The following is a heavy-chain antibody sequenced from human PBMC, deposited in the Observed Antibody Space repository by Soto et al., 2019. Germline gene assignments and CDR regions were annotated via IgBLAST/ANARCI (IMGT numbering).Heavy chain of an antibody. CDR3: ARGVSAGVDY. CDR1: GYSFTNLD. V-gene: IGHV1-8*01. D-gene: IGHD1-26*01. CDR2: MQPSTGRT. J-gene: IGHJ4*02. Sequence: VASVKVSCKASGYSFTNLDINWVRQTAGQGLEWMGWMQPSTGRTGYAQKSQGRVTMTRDTSINTAYMELTTLTSDDTAFYYCARGVSAGVDYWGQGTLVTASS.